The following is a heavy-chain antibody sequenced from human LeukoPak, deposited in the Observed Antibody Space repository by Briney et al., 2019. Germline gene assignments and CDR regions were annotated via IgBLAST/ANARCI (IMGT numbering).Heavy chain of an antibody. CDR3: ARLAQKISSPSSDY. J-gene: IGHJ4*02. CDR1: GYSFTSYW. CDR2: IYPGDSDT. D-gene: IGHD6-6*01. Sequence: GESLKISCKGSGYSFTSYWIGWVRQMPGKDLGWMGIIYPGDSDTRYSPSFQGQVTISADKSISTAYLQWSSLKASDTAMYYCARLAQKISSPSSDYWGQGTLVTVSS. V-gene: IGHV5-51*01.